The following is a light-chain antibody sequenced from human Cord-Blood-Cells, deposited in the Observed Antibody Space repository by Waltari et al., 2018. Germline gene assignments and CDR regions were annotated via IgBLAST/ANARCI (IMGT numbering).Light chain of an antibody. J-gene: IGKJ1*01. Sequence: SSLSASVGDRVTITCRASQSISSYLNWYQQKPGKAPKLLIYAASSLQSGVPSRFSGSGSGTDFTLTISSLQPEDFATYYCQQSYSAPWTFGQGTKVEIK. CDR3: QQSYSAPWT. CDR2: AAS. CDR1: QSISSY. V-gene: IGKV1-39*01.